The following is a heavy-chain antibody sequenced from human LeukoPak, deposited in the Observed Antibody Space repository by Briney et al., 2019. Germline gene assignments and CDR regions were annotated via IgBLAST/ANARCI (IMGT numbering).Heavy chain of an antibody. D-gene: IGHD3-16*01. CDR2: SYGGGSTTYNPSP. CDR3: ARDLGRGSPVAY. V-gene: IGHV4-4*07. CDR1: GGSISSYF. Sequence: SETLSLTCIVSGGSISSYFWNWIRQPAGKGLEWIGKSYGGGSTTYNPSPNYNPSLKSRVTMSMDTSNNEFSLSLTSVTAADTAVYYCARDLGRGSPVAYWGQGILVTVSS. J-gene: IGHJ4*02.